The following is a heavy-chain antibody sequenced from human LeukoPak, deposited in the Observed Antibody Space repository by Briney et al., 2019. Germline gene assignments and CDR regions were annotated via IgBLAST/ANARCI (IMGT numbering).Heavy chain of an antibody. V-gene: IGHV3-30*02. CDR2: IRYDGSNK. D-gene: IGHD5-12*01. CDR3: ARYSGYDDEGEYFDY. Sequence: GGSLRLSCAASGFTFSSYGMHWVRQAPGKGPEWVAFIRYDGSNKYYADSVKGRFTISRDNSKNTLYLHVNSLRPEDTAVYYCARYSGYDDEGEYFDYWGQGTLVTVSS. CDR1: GFTFSSYG. J-gene: IGHJ4*02.